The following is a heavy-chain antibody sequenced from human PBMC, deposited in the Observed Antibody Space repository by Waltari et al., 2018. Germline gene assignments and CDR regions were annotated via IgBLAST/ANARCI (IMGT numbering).Heavy chain of an antibody. D-gene: IGHD3-22*01. J-gene: IGHJ5*02. V-gene: IGHV4-34*01. CDR3: ARGHPRFDYENSDYYAYWFDP. CDR2: VNPTGST. CDR1: GGAFDSYY. Sequence: QVELQQWGAGLLRPSETLSLTCSVSGGAFDSYYWKWIRQDPGRGLEWLGEVNPTGSTTYNPSLKSRLILSVETSRNQVSLKMTSVTGADTAVYFCARGHPRFDYENSDYYAYWFDPWGQGTQVTVSA.